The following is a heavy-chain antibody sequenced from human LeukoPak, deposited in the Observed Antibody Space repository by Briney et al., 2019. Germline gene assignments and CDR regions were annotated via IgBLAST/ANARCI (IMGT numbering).Heavy chain of an antibody. J-gene: IGHJ6*02. D-gene: IGHD2-15*01. CDR3: ARDSIVVVVAATGSYYGMDV. Sequence: AASVKVSCKASGGTFSSYTISRVRQAPGQGLEWMGRIIPILGIANYAQKFQGRVTITADKSTSTAYMELSSLRSEDTAVYYCARDSIVVVVAATGSYYGMDVWGQGTTVTVSS. V-gene: IGHV1-69*04. CDR2: IIPILGIA. CDR1: GGTFSSYT.